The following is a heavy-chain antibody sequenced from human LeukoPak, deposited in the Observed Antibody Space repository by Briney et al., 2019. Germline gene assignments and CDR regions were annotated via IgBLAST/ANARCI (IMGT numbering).Heavy chain of an antibody. J-gene: IGHJ6*02. CDR3: ASRVYLYYYYGMDV. CDR1: GDTFSSYA. V-gene: IGHV1-69*13. CDR2: IIPIFGTA. Sequence: SVKVSCKASGDTFSSYAISWVRQAPGQGLEWMGGIIPIFGTANYAQKFQGRVTITADESTSTAYMELSSLRSEDTAVYYCASRVYLYYYYGMDVWGQGTTVTVSS. D-gene: IGHD5/OR15-5a*01.